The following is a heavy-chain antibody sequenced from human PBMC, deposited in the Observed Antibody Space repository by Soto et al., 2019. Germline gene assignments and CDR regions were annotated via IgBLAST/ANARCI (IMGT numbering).Heavy chain of an antibody. V-gene: IGHV3-30-3*01. Sequence: QVQLVESGGGVVQPGRSLRLSCAASVFKLSSYAMHWVRQAPGKGLEWVGVISHDGSTNSYTDSVKGRFTISRDMSQNTLYLQMNSLKVEDTALYYCARAHSSGSYSGAFDIWGQGTLVTVSS. J-gene: IGHJ3*02. CDR1: VFKLSSYA. CDR3: ARAHSSGSYSGAFDI. CDR2: ISHDGSTN. D-gene: IGHD3-22*01.